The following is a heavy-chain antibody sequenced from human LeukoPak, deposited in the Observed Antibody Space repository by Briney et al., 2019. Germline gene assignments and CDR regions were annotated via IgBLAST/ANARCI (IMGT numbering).Heavy chain of an antibody. D-gene: IGHD6-13*01. CDR1: GGSFSGYY. V-gene: IGHV4-34*01. CDR2: IYYSGST. CDR3: ARGLYSSSWYAVYNWFDP. Sequence: SETLSLTCAVYGGSFSGYYWSWIRQPPGKGLEWIGSIYYSGSTYYNPSLKSRVTISVDTSKNQFSLKLSSVTAADMAVYYCARGLYSSSWYAVYNWFDPWGQGTLVTVSS. J-gene: IGHJ5*02.